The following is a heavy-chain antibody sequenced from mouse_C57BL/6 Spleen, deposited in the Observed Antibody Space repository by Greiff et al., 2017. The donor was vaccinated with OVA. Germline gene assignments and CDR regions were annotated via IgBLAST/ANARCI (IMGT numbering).Heavy chain of an antibody. V-gene: IGHV1-39*01. D-gene: IGHD2-2*01. J-gene: IGHJ4*01. CDR3: ARRGHYGYDNYAMDY. CDR1: GYSFTDYN. CDR2: INPNYGTT. Sequence: VQLQQSGPELVKPGASVKISCKASGYSFTDYNMNWVKQSNGQSLEWIGVINPNYGTTSYNQKFKGKATLTVDQSSSTAYMQLNSLTSEDSAVYYCARRGHYGYDNYAMDYWGQGTSVTVSS.